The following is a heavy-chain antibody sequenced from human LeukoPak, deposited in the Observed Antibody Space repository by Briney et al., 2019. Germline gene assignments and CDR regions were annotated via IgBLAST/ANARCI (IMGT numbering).Heavy chain of an antibody. CDR1: GGSISSYY. Sequence: SETLSLTCTVSGGSISSYYWSWIRQPPGKGLEWIGYIYYSGSTNYNPSLKSRVTISVDTSKNQFSLKLSSVTAADTAVYYCARDLVEQNPKHDGVPGYFDLWGRGTLVTVSS. V-gene: IGHV4-59*01. CDR3: ARDLVEQNPKHDGVPGYFDL. CDR2: IYYSGST. J-gene: IGHJ2*01. D-gene: IGHD1-26*01.